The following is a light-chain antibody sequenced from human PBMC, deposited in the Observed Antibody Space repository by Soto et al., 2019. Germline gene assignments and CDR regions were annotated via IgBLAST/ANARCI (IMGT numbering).Light chain of an antibody. CDR1: QSISTY. CDR2: DAS. V-gene: IGKV1-39*01. CDR3: QQSYMDPIT. J-gene: IGKJ5*01. Sequence: DIHMTQSPSSLSASVAKRVTITCRASQSISTYLNWYQKKQGKAPTLLIYDASRLQSGVPSRFSGSGGGTDFNLSISSVQTEDFATYFCQQSYMDPITFGQGTRLEIK.